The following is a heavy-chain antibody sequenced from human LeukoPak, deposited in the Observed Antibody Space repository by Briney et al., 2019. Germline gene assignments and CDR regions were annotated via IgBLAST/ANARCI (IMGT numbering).Heavy chain of an antibody. CDR3: ASGSKDDYYYGIDV. J-gene: IGHJ6*02. D-gene: IGHD5-24*01. Sequence: PGGSLRLSCAASGFTVRRNYMTWVRQAPGKGLEWVSVIYSGGSTDYAASVKGRFSISRDNSKNTVTLQMNSLRAEDTAVYYCASGSKDDYYYGIDVWGQGTTVTVSS. V-gene: IGHV3-53*01. CDR1: GFTVRRNY. CDR2: IYSGGST.